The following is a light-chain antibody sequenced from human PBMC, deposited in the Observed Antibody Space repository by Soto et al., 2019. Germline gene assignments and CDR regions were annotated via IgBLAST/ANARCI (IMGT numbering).Light chain of an antibody. Sequence: QLSPYHSTQSASVGDRVTITCRASQSISSWLAWYQQKPGKAPKLLIYDASSLESGVPSRFSGSGSGTEFTLTISSLQPDDFATYYCQQYNSYSRTFGQGTKVDIK. CDR2: DAS. CDR1: QSISSW. V-gene: IGKV1-5*01. CDR3: QQYNSYSRT. J-gene: IGKJ1*01.